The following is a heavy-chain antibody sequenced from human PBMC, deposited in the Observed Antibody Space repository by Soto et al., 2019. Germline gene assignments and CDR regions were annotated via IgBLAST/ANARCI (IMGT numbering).Heavy chain of an antibody. D-gene: IGHD6-6*01. Sequence: GASVKVSCKASGYTFTSYDINWVRQATGQGLEWMGWMNPNSGNTGYAQKFQGRVTMTRNTSISTAYMELSSLRSEDTAVYYCARESWGFIAARSNYYDYYMDVWGKGTTVTV. CDR1: GYTFTSYD. V-gene: IGHV1-8*01. CDR3: ARESWGFIAARSNYYDYYMDV. J-gene: IGHJ6*03. CDR2: MNPNSGNT.